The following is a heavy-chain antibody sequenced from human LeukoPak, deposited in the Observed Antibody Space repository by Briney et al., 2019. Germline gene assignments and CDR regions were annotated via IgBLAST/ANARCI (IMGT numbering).Heavy chain of an antibody. Sequence: PSETLSLTCTVSGRSISSSSYYWGWLRQPPGKGLEWIGSIYYSGSTYYNPSLKSRVTISVDTSKNQFSLKLSSVTAADTAVYYCATGVFQALFDYWGQGTLVTVSS. D-gene: IGHD2-21*01. CDR2: IYYSGST. CDR3: ATGVFQALFDY. CDR1: GRSISSSSYY. J-gene: IGHJ4*02. V-gene: IGHV4-39*07.